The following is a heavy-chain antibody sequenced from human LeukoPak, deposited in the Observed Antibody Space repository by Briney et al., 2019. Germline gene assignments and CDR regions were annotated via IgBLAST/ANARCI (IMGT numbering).Heavy chain of an antibody. V-gene: IGHV5-10-1*01. CDR3: ARRRGRYSGDAFDI. CDR2: IDPTDSYT. J-gene: IGHJ3*02. CDR1: GYIFTSYW. D-gene: IGHD1-26*01. Sequence: GESLKISCKGYGYIFTSYWITWVRQMPGKGLEWMGTIDPTDSYTNYSPSFQGHVTISTDKSISTAYLQWSSLKASDTAMYYCARRRGRYSGDAFDIWGQGTMVTVSS.